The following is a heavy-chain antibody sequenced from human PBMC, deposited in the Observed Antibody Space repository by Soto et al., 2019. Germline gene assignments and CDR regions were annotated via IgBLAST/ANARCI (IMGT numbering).Heavy chain of an antibody. CDR3: ARDFGVMYYYDSSGYYYSPPYFDY. D-gene: IGHD3-22*01. V-gene: IGHV1-18*01. Sequence: ASVKVSCKASGYTFASYGISWVRQAPGQGLEWMGWISAYNGNTNYAQKLQGRVTMTTDTSTSTAYMELRSLRSDDTAVYYCARDFGVMYYYDSSGYYYSPPYFDYWGQGTLVTVSS. CDR1: GYTFASYG. CDR2: ISAYNGNT. J-gene: IGHJ4*02.